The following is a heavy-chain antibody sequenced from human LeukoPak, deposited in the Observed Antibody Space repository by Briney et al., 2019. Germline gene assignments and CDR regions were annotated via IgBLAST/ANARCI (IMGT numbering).Heavy chain of an antibody. J-gene: IGHJ4*02. CDR1: GGSISSSSYY. Sequence: SETLSLTCTVSGGSISSSSYYWGWIRQPPGKGLEWIGSIYYSGSTYYDPSLKSRVTISVDTSKNQFSLKLSSVTAADTAVYYCARDPLLYCSGGSCYGGSFDYWGQGTLVTVSS. D-gene: IGHD2-15*01. V-gene: IGHV4-39*07. CDR2: IYYSGST. CDR3: ARDPLLYCSGGSCYGGSFDY.